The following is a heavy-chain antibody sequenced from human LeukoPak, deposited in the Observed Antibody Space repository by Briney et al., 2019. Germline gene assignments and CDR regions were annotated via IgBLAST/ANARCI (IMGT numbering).Heavy chain of an antibody. J-gene: IGHJ4*02. D-gene: IGHD5-18*01. CDR3: ARDSGLVGYIYGFLDS. Sequence: GSLKLSCAASGFTFSSYAMSWVRQAPGKGLEWVSAISGSGGSTYYADSVKGRFTISRDNSENTLYLQMNSLRAEDTAVYYCARDSGLVGYIYGFLDSWGQGTLVTVSS. CDR2: ISGSGGST. CDR1: GFTFSSYA. V-gene: IGHV3-23*01.